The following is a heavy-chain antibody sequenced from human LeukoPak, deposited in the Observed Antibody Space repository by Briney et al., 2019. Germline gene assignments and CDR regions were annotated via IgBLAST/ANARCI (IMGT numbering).Heavy chain of an antibody. Sequence: PSETLSLTCTVSGSSISSYYWSWIRQPPGKGLEWIGYIYYSGSTNYNPSLKSRVTISVDTSKNQFSLKLSSVTAADTAVYYCARGPYSSSWFIDYWGQGTLVTVSS. CDR3: ARGPYSSSWFIDY. J-gene: IGHJ4*02. V-gene: IGHV4-59*01. CDR1: GSSISSYY. CDR2: IYYSGST. D-gene: IGHD6-13*01.